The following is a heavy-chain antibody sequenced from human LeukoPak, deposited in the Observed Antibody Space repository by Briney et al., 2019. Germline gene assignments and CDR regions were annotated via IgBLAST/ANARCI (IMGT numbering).Heavy chain of an antibody. J-gene: IGHJ4*02. CDR1: GGSISSGGYY. CDR3: ARVFGSSGYYLDY. Sequence: SQTLSLTCTVSGGSISSGGYYWSWLRQHPGKGLEWIGYIYYSGSTYYNPSLKSRVTISVDTSKNQFSLKLSSVTAADTAVYYCARVFGSSGYYLDYWGQGTLVTVSS. CDR2: IYYSGST. V-gene: IGHV4-31*03. D-gene: IGHD3-22*01.